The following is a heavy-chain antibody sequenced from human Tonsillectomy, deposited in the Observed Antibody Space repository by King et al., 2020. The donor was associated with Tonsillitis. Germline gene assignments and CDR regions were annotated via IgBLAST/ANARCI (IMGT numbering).Heavy chain of an antibody. CDR3: AVIRGAATYFDF. CDR1: GSTFTDYF. J-gene: IGHJ4*02. CDR2: INPNRDDT. V-gene: IGHV1-2*02. Sequence: QLVQSGAEVKRPGASVKISCKASGSTFTDYFLHWVRQAPGQGLEWMGWINPNRDDTTYAQEFQGRVSMTRDTSSNTASMELRRLQSNDTAIYFCAVIRGAATYFDFWGQGTLVTVYS. D-gene: IGHD1-26*01.